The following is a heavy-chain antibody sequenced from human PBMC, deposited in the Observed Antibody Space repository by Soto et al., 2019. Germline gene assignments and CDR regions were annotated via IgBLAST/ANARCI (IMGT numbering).Heavy chain of an antibody. J-gene: IGHJ4*02. D-gene: IGHD6-13*01. CDR3: ARRYSSSLDF. V-gene: IGHV4-59*08. Sequence: QVQLQESGPGLVKPSETLSLTCTVSGGSISSYYWSWIRQPPGKGLEWIGYIFHSGSTNYHPSLKSRVTISVDTSKNQFSLKLSSVTAADTAVYYCARRYSSSLDFWGQGTLVTVSS. CDR2: IFHSGST. CDR1: GGSISSYY.